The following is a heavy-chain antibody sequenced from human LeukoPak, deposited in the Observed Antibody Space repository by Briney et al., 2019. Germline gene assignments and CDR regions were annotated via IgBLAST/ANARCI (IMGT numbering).Heavy chain of an antibody. J-gene: IGHJ5*02. Sequence: GGSLRLSCAASGFTFSSYSMNWVRQAPGKGLEWVSYISSSRSTIYYADSVKGRFTISRDNAKNSLYLQMNSLRAEDTAVYCCARDPRVWWLTSLEGNWFDPWGQGTLVTVSS. D-gene: IGHD5-12*01. V-gene: IGHV3-48*01. CDR2: ISSSRSTI. CDR3: ARDPRVWWLTSLEGNWFDP. CDR1: GFTFSSYS.